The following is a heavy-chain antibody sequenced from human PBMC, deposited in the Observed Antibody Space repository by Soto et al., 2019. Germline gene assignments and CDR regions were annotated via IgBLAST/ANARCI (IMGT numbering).Heavy chain of an antibody. CDR1: GFTFSSYA. J-gene: IGHJ5*02. D-gene: IGHD6-19*01. CDR3: AKVPIAVASRDWFDP. V-gene: IGHV3-23*01. Sequence: TGGSLRLSCAASGFTFSSYAMSWVRQAPGKGLEWVSAISGSGGSTYYADSVKGRFTISRDNSKNTLYLQMNSLRAEDTAVYYCAKVPIAVASRDWFDPWGQGTLVTVSS. CDR2: ISGSGGST.